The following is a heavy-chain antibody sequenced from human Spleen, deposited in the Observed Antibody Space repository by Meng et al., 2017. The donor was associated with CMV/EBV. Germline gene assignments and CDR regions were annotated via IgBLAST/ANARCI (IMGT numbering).Heavy chain of an antibody. CDR2: IYSGGTT. V-gene: IGHV3-53*01. Sequence: GESLKISCGASGFTVSNSFMSWVRQAPGKGLEWVSIIYSGGTTYYAASVKGRFTLSRDNSRNTVYLQMNSLRVEDTAVYYCAKIGIAGAQRGLEYWGQGTLVTVSS. D-gene: IGHD6-13*01. CDR3: AKIGIAGAQRGLEY. CDR1: GFTVSNSF. J-gene: IGHJ4*02.